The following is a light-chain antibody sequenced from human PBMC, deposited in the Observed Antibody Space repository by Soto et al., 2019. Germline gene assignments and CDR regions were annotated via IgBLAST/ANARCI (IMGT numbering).Light chain of an antibody. V-gene: IGKV3-11*01. Sequence: EVVMTQSPVTLSVSPGARAPLSRRASQSVSSYLAWYQQKPGQAPRLLIYDASNRATGIPARFSGSGSGTDFTLTISSLEPEDFAVYYCQQRSNWLLTFGGGTKVDIK. J-gene: IGKJ4*01. CDR2: DAS. CDR1: QSVSSY. CDR3: QQRSNWLLT.